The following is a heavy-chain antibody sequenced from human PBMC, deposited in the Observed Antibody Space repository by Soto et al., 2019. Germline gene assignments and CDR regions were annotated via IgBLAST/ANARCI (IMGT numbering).Heavy chain of an antibody. CDR3: ARAAHSCIAACAYMDV. J-gene: IGHJ6*03. Sequence: ASVKVSCKASGYTFTSYYMHWVRQAPGQGLEWMGIINPSGGSTSYAQKFQGRVTMTRDTSTSTVCMELSSLRSEDTAVYYCARAAHSCIAACAYMDVWGKGTTVTVSS. D-gene: IGHD6-13*01. CDR2: INPSGGST. V-gene: IGHV1-46*03. CDR1: GYTFTSYY.